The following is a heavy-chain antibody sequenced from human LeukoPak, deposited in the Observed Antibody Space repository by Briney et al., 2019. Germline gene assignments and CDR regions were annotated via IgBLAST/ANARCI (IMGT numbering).Heavy chain of an antibody. D-gene: IGHD2-21*01. V-gene: IGHV1-2*02. CDR1: GYSFTDYY. J-gene: IGHJ5*02. CDR2: INPNSGGT. Sequence: GASVKVSCKASGYSFTDYYMHWVGQAPGQGLEWMGWINPNSGGTNSAQKFQGRVTMTRDTSITTVYMEVSWLTSDDTAIYYCARADRLHGGPYLIGPWGQGTLVTVSS. CDR3: ARADRLHGGPYLIGP.